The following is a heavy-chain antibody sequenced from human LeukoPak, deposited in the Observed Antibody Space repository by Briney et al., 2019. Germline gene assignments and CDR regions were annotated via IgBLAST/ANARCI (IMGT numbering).Heavy chain of an antibody. J-gene: IGHJ5*02. CDR3: ARGPYGSGSYPEGNWFDP. CDR2: IHYSGSS. V-gene: IGHV4-59*01. CDR1: GGSISTYY. Sequence: SETLSLTCTVSGGSISTYYWTWIRQPPGKGLEWIGYIHYSGSSNYNPSLKSRVTISVDTSKSQFSLKLSSVTAADTAVYYCARGPYGSGSYPEGNWFDPWGQGTLVTVSS. D-gene: IGHD3-10*01.